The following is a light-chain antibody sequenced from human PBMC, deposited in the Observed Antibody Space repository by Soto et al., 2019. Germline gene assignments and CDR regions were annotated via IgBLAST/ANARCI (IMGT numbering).Light chain of an antibody. CDR3: LQHNSYPWT. V-gene: IGKV1-17*01. CDR2: AAS. CDR1: QGIRND. J-gene: IGKJ1*01. Sequence: DIQMTQAPSSLSASFGARVTITXXTSQGIRNDLGWYQQKPGKAPKRLIYAASSLRSGVPSRFSGSGSGTEFSLAISSLQPEDFATYYCLQHNSYPWTFGQGTKVDIK.